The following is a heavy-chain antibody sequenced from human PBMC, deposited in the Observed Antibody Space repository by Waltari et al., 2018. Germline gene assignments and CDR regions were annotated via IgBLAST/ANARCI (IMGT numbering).Heavy chain of an antibody. CDR3: ARVATKTYSSPVPGRPYYYGMDV. V-gene: IGHV3-74*01. D-gene: IGHD3-22*01. CDR1: GFTFSRYW. CDR2: SNRDGSST. J-gene: IGHJ6*02. Sequence: EEQLVESGGGLAQPGESLRLSCAASGFTFSRYWMDWVRQAPGKGLVWVSRSNRDGSSTTYADSVKGRFTISRDNGKNTLYVQMNRLRAEDTAVYYCARVATKTYSSPVPGRPYYYGMDVWGQGTTVTVSS.